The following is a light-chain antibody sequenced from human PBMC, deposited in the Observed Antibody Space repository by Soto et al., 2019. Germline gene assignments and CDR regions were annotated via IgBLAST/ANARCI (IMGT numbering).Light chain of an antibody. CDR3: SSYTSTSTVL. Sequence: QLVLTQPASVSGSPGQSITISCTGTSSDVGGYIYVSWYQQHPGKAPKLMIYEFSHRPSGVSNRFSGSKSGNTASLTISGLQAEDEADYYCSSYTSTSTVLFGGGTKLTVL. J-gene: IGLJ2*01. CDR2: EFS. V-gene: IGLV2-14*01. CDR1: SSDVGGYIY.